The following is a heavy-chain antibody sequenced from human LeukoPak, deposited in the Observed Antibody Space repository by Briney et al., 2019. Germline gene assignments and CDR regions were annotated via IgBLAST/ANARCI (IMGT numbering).Heavy chain of an antibody. Sequence: ASVKVSCKSSAYTFTSYGISWVRQAPGQGLEWMGLISAYNGNTNYSQKLQGRVTMTTDTSTSTAYMELRSLRSDDTAVYYCAVSGYDLREGYYFDYWGQGTLVTVSS. V-gene: IGHV1-18*01. CDR3: AVSGYDLREGYYFDY. J-gene: IGHJ4*02. CDR1: AYTFTSYG. CDR2: ISAYNGNT. D-gene: IGHD5-12*01.